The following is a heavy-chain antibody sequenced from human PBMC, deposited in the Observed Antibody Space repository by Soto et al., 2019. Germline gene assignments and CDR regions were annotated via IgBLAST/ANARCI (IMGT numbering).Heavy chain of an antibody. CDR3: ARALPMVRGLISYYFDN. CDR2: INTDGSGT. CDR1: GFIFDSDW. V-gene: IGHV3-74*01. Sequence: PGGSLRLSCAASGFIFDSDWMHWVRQAPGQGLVWVSRINTDGSGTSYADSVKGRFTISRDNAKNMVYLQMNSLTAADTAVYYCARALPMVRGLISYYFDNWGQGIMVTVSS. D-gene: IGHD3-10*01. J-gene: IGHJ4*02.